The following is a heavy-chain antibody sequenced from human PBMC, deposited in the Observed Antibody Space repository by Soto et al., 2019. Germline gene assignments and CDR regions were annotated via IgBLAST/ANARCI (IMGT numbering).Heavy chain of an antibody. CDR2: IWYDGSNK. CDR3: ARVPTYQLLLMPH. V-gene: IGHV3-33*01. J-gene: IGHJ4*02. CDR1: GFTFSSYG. Sequence: GGSLRLSCAASGFTFSSYGMHWVRQAPGKGLEWVAVIWYDGSNKYYADSVKGRFTISRDNSKNTLYLQMNSLRAEDTAVYYCARVPTYQLLLMPHWGQGTLVTVSS. D-gene: IGHD2-2*01.